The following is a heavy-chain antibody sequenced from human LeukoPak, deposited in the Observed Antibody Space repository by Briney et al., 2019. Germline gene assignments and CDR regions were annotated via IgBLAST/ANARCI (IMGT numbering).Heavy chain of an antibody. Sequence: PSETLSLTCAVSGGSISSSNWWSWVRQPPGKGLEWIGEIYHSGSTNYNPSLKSRVTISVDTSKNQFSLKLSSVTAADTAVYYCARRGGWGGRGVPPVPWDRYYGMDVWGQGTTVTVSS. D-gene: IGHD3-10*01. CDR1: GGSISSSNW. CDR2: IYHSGST. J-gene: IGHJ6*02. CDR3: ARRGGWGGRGVPPVPWDRYYGMDV. V-gene: IGHV4-4*02.